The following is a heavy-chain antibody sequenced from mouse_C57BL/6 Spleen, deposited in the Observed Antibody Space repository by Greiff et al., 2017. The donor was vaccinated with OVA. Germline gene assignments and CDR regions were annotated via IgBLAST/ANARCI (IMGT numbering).Heavy chain of an antibody. J-gene: IGHJ2*01. CDR1: GYTFTSYW. V-gene: IGHV1-64*01. CDR2: IHPNSGST. CDR3: ASYGNYSYYCDY. Sequence: QVQLQQPGAELVKPGASVKLSCKASGYTFTSYWMHWVKQRPGQGLEWIGMIHPNSGSTNYNEKFKSKATLTVDKSSSTAYMQLSSLTSEDSAVYYCASYGNYSYYCDYWGQGTTLTVSS. D-gene: IGHD2-1*01.